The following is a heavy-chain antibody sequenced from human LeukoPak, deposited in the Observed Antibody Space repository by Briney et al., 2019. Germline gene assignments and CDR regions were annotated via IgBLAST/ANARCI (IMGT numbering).Heavy chain of an antibody. V-gene: IGHV4-39*07. CDR3: ASYRYYYDTSGYEPTAFDI. D-gene: IGHD3-22*01. CDR1: GGSISSSSYY. J-gene: IGHJ3*02. Sequence: SETLSLTCTVSGGSISSSSYYWGWIRQPPGKGLEWIGSIYYSGSTNYNPSLESRVTMSVETSKNQFSLKLRSVTAADTAVYYCASYRYYYDTSGYEPTAFDIWGQGTMVTVSS. CDR2: IYYSGST.